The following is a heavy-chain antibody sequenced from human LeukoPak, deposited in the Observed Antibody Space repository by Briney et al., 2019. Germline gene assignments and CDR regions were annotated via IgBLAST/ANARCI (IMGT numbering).Heavy chain of an antibody. D-gene: IGHD6-13*01. CDR2: INPNSGGT. CDR3: ARSVMAAGATRAFDI. J-gene: IGHJ3*02. Sequence: ASVKVSCKASGYTFTGYYMHWVRQAPGQGLEWMGWINPNSGGTNYAQKFQGWVTMTRDTSISTAYMELSSLRADDTAVFYCARSVMAAGATRAFDIWGQGTTVTVSS. V-gene: IGHV1-2*04. CDR1: GYTFTGYY.